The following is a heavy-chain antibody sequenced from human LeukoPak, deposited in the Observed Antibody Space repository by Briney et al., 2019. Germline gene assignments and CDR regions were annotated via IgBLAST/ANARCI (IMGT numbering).Heavy chain of an antibody. CDR1: GYTFTGYY. CDR2: INPNSGDT. V-gene: IGHV1-2*02. CDR3: ARDAVERASTGDRTWYYYYYYMDV. J-gene: IGHJ6*03. D-gene: IGHD1-14*01. Sequence: ASVKVSCKASGYTFTGYYMHWVRQAPGQGLEWMGWINPNSGDTNYAQKFQGRVTMTRDTSISTAYMELSRLRSDDTAVYYCARDAVERASTGDRTWYYYYYYMDVWGKGTTVTVSS.